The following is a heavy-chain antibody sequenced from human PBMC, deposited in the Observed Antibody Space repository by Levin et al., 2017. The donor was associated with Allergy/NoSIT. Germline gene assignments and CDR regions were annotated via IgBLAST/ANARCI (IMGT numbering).Heavy chain of an antibody. D-gene: IGHD6-13*01. CDR2: IYWDDDK. Sequence: GSGPTLVKPTQTLTLTCTFSGFSLSTSGVGVGWIRQPPGKALEWLALIYWDDDKRYSSSLKSRLTFTKDTSKNQVVLTMTNMDPVDTATYYCAHYSSNWYYCDYWGQGTLVTVSS. CDR3: AHYSSNWYYCDY. V-gene: IGHV2-5*02. CDR1: GFSLSTSGVG. J-gene: IGHJ4*02.